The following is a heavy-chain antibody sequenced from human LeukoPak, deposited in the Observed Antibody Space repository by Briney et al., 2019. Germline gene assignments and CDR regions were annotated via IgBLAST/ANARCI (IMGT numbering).Heavy chain of an antibody. V-gene: IGHV4-4*07. CDR2: IYTSGST. Sequence: SETLSLTCTVSGGSISSYYWSWIRQPAGKGLEWIGRIYTSGSTNYNPSLKSRVTMSVDTSKNQFSLKRSSVTAADTAVYYCARDLEYYDFWSGYYPGAFDIWGQGTMVTVSS. D-gene: IGHD3-3*01. CDR3: ARDLEYYDFWSGYYPGAFDI. J-gene: IGHJ3*02. CDR1: GGSISSYY.